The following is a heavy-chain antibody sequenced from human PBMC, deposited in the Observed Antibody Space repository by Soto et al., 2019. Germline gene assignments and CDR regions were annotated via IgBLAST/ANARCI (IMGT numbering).Heavy chain of an antibody. CDR3: ARDQGRGYNYGFDY. V-gene: IGHV3-33*01. J-gene: IGHJ4*02. Sequence: GGSLRLSCAASGFXFSSYGMHWVRQAPGKGLEWVAVIWYDGSNKYYADSVKGRFTISRDNSKNTLYLQMNSLRAEDTAVYYCARDQGRGYNYGFDYWGQGTLVTVSS. D-gene: IGHD5-18*01. CDR1: GFXFSSYG. CDR2: IWYDGSNK.